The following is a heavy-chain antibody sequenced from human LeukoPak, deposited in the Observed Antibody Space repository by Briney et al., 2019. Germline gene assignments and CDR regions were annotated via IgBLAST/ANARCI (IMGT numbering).Heavy chain of an antibody. V-gene: IGHV4-39*01. Sequence: SETLSLTCTVSGDSINRGSYFWGWLRQPPGKGLEWIGGIHYSGVTYDNPSLNSRVTTSKDTSKSQFPLKLTSVTAADTAVYYCARLLGHAYWGQGILVAVSS. CDR1: GDSINRGSYF. D-gene: IGHD2-8*02. CDR3: ARLLGHAY. J-gene: IGHJ4*02. CDR2: IHYSGVT.